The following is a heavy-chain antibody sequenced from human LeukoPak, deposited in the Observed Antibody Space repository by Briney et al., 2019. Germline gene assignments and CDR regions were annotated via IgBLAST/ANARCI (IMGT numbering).Heavy chain of an antibody. J-gene: IGHJ4*02. Sequence: PGGSLRLTCAASGFTFSDYYMSWIRQAPGKGLEWVSYISSSSSYTNYADSVKGRFTISRDNAKNPLYLQMNSLRAEDTAVYYCARSPTYQLVYDYWGQGTLVTVSS. CDR1: GFTFSDYY. D-gene: IGHD2-2*02. CDR2: ISSSSSYT. CDR3: ARSPTYQLVYDY. V-gene: IGHV3-11*06.